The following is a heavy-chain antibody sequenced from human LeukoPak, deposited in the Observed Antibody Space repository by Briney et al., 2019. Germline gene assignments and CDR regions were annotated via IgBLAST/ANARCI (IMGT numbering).Heavy chain of an antibody. J-gene: IGHJ4*02. Sequence: SETLSLTCTVSGGSISSSSYYWGWIRQPPGKGLEWIGSIYYSGSTYYNPSLKSRVTISVDTSKNQFSLKLSSVTAADTAVYYCARGDRVGSGWSEFDYWGQGTLVTVSS. CDR1: GGSISSSSYY. CDR2: IYYSGST. CDR3: ARGDRVGSGWSEFDY. V-gene: IGHV4-39*07. D-gene: IGHD6-19*01.